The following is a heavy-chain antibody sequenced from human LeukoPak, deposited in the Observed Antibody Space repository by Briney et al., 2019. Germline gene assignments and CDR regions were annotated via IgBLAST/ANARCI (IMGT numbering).Heavy chain of an antibody. CDR1: GYTFTSYA. J-gene: IGHJ4*02. V-gene: IGHV1-3*01. Sequence: ASVKVSCKASGYTFTSYALHWVRQAPGQWLEWMGWINAGNGNTKYSQNFQGRVTITRDTSASTAYMELSSLISEDTAVYYCVSLVAASNWNDFDYWGQGTLATVSS. CDR2: INAGNGNT. D-gene: IGHD1-20*01. CDR3: VSLVAASNWNDFDY.